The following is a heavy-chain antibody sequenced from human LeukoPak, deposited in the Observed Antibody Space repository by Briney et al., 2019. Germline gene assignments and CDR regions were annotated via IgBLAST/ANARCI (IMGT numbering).Heavy chain of an antibody. CDR1: GSGFTYGNLA. CDR2: FIPTHGRT. J-gene: IGHJ3*01. CDR3: ARCQIAAAGTGAFDV. Sequence: GALRLSFEASGSGFTYGNLAMPWVRRARGKGLEGGSAFIPTHGRTHFAYSVNGRFTISKPSPTTTLFLQINSLRAEDTAVYYCARCQIAAAGTGAFDVWGQGTMVTVSS. V-gene: IGHV3-23*01. D-gene: IGHD6-13*01.